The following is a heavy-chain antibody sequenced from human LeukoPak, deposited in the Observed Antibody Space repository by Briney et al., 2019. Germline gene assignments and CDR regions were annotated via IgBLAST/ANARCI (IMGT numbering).Heavy chain of an antibody. Sequence: SVKVSCKASGGTFSSYAISWVRQAPGQGLEWMGGIIPTFGTANYAQKFQGRVTITADESTSTAYMELSSLRSEDTAVYYCARGGYLAAAGKPFDYWGQGTLVTVSS. CDR1: GGTFSSYA. D-gene: IGHD6-13*01. CDR2: IIPTFGTA. V-gene: IGHV1-69*13. J-gene: IGHJ4*02. CDR3: ARGGYLAAAGKPFDY.